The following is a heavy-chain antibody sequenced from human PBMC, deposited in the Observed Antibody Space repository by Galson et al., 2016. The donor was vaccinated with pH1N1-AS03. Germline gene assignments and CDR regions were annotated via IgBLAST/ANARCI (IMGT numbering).Heavy chain of an antibody. Sequence: EPLSLTCGVYGGSFGGYYWSWIRQPPGKGLEWIGEINHSGSTNYNPSLKSRVTMSRDTSKKQFSLNLSSVTAADTAVYYCASHGDYFAGRDYWGQGTLVTVSS. D-gene: IGHD4-17*01. CDR3: ASHGDYFAGRDY. V-gene: IGHV4-34*01. J-gene: IGHJ4*02. CDR2: INHSGST. CDR1: GGSFGGYY.